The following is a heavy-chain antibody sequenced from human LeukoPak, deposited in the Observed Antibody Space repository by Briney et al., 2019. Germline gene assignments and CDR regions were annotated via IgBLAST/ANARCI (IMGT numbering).Heavy chain of an antibody. Sequence: GGSLRLSCAASGFTFSTYGMHWVRQAPGKGPEWLAVISNDGSNKYHAESVRGRFTISRDNSKNTLYLQMNSLRAEDTAVYSCAKDAGHCSGGSCYRQDYWGQGTLVTVSS. CDR2: ISNDGSNK. CDR1: GFTFSTYG. J-gene: IGHJ4*02. D-gene: IGHD2-15*01. CDR3: AKDAGHCSGGSCYRQDY. V-gene: IGHV3-30*18.